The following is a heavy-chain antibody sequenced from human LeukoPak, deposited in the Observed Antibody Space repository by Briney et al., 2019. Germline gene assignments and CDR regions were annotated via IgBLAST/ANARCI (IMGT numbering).Heavy chain of an antibody. D-gene: IGHD5-24*01. CDR1: GGSFSGYY. Sequence: SETLSLTCAVYGGSFSGYYWSWIRQPPGKGLEWIGEINHSGSTNYNPSLKSRVTISVDTSKNQFSLKVSSVTAADTAVYYCARGLGGLATIIRYWGQGTLVTVSS. V-gene: IGHV4-34*01. J-gene: IGHJ4*02. CDR3: ARGLGGLATIIRY. CDR2: INHSGST.